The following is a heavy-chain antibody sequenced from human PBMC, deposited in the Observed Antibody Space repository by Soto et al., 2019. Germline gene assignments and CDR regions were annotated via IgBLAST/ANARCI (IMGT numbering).Heavy chain of an antibody. V-gene: IGHV1-2*04. J-gene: IGHJ4*02. CDR1: GYTFTGYY. D-gene: IGHD3-22*01. Sequence: ASVKVSCKASGYTFTGYYMHWVRQAPGQGLEWMGWINPNSGGTNYAQKFQGWVTMTRDTSISTAYMELSRLRSDDTAVYYCARDLSPYYYDSSGPSPSLNYWGQGTLVTV. CDR3: ARDLSPYYYDSSGPSPSLNY. CDR2: INPNSGGT.